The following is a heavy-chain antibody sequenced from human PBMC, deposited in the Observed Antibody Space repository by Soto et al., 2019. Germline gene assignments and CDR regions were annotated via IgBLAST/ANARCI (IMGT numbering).Heavy chain of an antibody. CDR2: IKQDGSEK. V-gene: IGHV3-7*01. J-gene: IGHJ6*03. CDR3: AREIKGDDYGDYYYYYYMDV. CDR1: GFTFSSYW. D-gene: IGHD4-17*01. Sequence: PGGSLRLSCAASGFTFSSYWMSWVRQAPGKGLEWVANIKQDGSEKYYVDSVKGRFTISRDNAKNSLYLQMNSLRAEDTAVYYCAREIKGDDYGDYYYYYYMDVWGKGTTVTVS.